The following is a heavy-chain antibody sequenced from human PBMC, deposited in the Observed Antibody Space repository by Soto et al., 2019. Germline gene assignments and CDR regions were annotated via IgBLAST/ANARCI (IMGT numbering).Heavy chain of an antibody. CDR1: GFTVSSNY. V-gene: IGHV3-53*01. D-gene: IGHD2-2*01. Sequence: PGGSLRLSCAASGFTVSSNYMSWVRQAPGKGLEWVSVIYSGGSTYYADSVKGRFTISRDNSKNTLYLQMNSLRAEDTAVYYCARDWGGYCSSTSCPARYGMDVWGQGTTVTVS. J-gene: IGHJ6*02. CDR2: IYSGGST. CDR3: ARDWGGYCSSTSCPARYGMDV.